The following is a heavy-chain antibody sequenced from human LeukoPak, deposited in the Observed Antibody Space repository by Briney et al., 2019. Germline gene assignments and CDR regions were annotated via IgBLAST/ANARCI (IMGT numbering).Heavy chain of an antibody. J-gene: IGHJ4*02. CDR2: IYYSGST. Sequence: PSETLSLTCTVSGGSISSYYWSWIRRPPGKGLEWSGYIYYSGSTNYNPSLKSRVTISVDTSKNQFSLKLSSVTAADTAVYYCARIWYSGSVLGGFDYWGQGTLVTVSS. CDR1: GGSISSYY. V-gene: IGHV4-59*01. D-gene: IGHD1-26*01. CDR3: ARIWYSGSVLGGFDY.